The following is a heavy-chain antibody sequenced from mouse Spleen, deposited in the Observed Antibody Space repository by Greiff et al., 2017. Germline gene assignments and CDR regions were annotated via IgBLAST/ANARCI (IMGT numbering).Heavy chain of an antibody. J-gene: IGHJ3*01. CDR3: ASRNSAWFAY. Sequence: QVQLQQPGAELVKPGASVKLSCKASGYTFTSYWMQWVKQRPGQGLEWIGEIDPSDSYTNYNQKFKGKATLTVDTSSSTAYMQLSSLTSEDSAVYYCASRNSAWFAYWGQGTLVTVSA. CDR1: GYTFTSYW. CDR2: IDPSDSYT. D-gene: IGHD2-1*01. V-gene: IGHV1-50*01.